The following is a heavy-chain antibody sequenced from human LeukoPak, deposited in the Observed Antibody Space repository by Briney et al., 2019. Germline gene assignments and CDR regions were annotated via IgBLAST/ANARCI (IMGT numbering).Heavy chain of an antibody. J-gene: IGHJ4*02. V-gene: IGHV4-34*01. Sequence: SETLSLTCAVYGGSFSGYYWSWIRQPPGKGLEWIGEINHSGSTNYNPSLKSRVTISVDTSKNQFSLELSSVTAADTAVYYCARHPYYDILGTQDYWGQGTLVTVSS. CDR1: GGSFSGYY. D-gene: IGHD3-9*01. CDR2: INHSGST. CDR3: ARHPYYDILGTQDY.